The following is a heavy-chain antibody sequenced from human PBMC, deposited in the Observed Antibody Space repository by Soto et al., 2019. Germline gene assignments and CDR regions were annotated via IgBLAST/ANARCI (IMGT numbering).Heavy chain of an antibody. CDR3: ARERSIAARPGPTHYYYDGMDV. CDR2: IYSGGST. CDR1: GFTVSSNY. D-gene: IGHD6-6*01. Sequence: EVQLVESGGGLIQPGGSLRLSCAASGFTVSSNYMSWVRQAPGKGLEWVSVIYSGGSTYYADSVKGRFTISRDNSKNTLYLQMNSLRAEDTAVYYCARERSIAARPGPTHYYYDGMDVWGQGTTVTVSS. V-gene: IGHV3-53*01. J-gene: IGHJ6*02.